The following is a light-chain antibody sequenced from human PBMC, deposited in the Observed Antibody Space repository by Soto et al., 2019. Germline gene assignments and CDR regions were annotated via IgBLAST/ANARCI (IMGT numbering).Light chain of an antibody. J-gene: IGLJ3*02. Sequence: QSVLTQPPSVSGAPGQRVTISCTGSSSNIGAGSDVHWYQQLPGTAPKLLIYSNTNRPSGVPDRFSGSKSGTSASLAIAGLQAGDDADYSCQSYDSILTGSVFGGGTKLTVL. CDR1: SSNIGAGSD. CDR3: QSYDSILTGSV. V-gene: IGLV1-40*01. CDR2: SNT.